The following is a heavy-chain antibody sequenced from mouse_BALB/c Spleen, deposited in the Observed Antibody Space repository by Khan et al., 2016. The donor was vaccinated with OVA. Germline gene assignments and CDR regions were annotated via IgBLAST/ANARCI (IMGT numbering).Heavy chain of an antibody. CDR2: LWAGGST. CDR3: ARNREPDYFDY. Sequence: VELVESGPGLVAPSQSLSITCTVSGFSLTSHGVHWVRQPPGKGLEWLGVLWAGGSTNYNSALMSRLSISQDSSKSQVFLKMNSLQTDDTTMYYCARNREPDYFDYWGQGTTLTVSA. J-gene: IGHJ2*01. V-gene: IGHV2-9*02. CDR1: GFSLTSHG.